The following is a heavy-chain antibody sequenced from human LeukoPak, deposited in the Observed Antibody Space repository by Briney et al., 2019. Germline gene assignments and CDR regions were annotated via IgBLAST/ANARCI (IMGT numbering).Heavy chain of an antibody. V-gene: IGHV3-7*01. CDR1: GFTFSNYW. CDR2: IKQDGSEK. D-gene: IGHD2-15*01. Sequence: GGSLRLSCAASGFTFSNYWMSRVRQAPGKGLEWVANIKQDGSEKYYVDSVKGRFTISRDNAKDSLYVQMNSLRAEDTAVYYCAGWPIFADAFHIWGQGTMVTVSS. CDR3: AGWPIFADAFHI. J-gene: IGHJ3*02.